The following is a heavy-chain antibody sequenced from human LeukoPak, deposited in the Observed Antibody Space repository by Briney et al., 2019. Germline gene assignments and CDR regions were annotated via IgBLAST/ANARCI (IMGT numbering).Heavy chain of an antibody. J-gene: IGHJ4*02. V-gene: IGHV3-23*01. D-gene: IGHD1-7*01. CDR3: ANERGTGTRFDY. CDR2: SSGTGAGT. CDR1: GFTFNSYA. Sequence: GGSLRLSCAASGFTFNSYAMSWVRQAPGKGLEWVSASSGTGAGTYYADSVKGRFTISRDNSKNTLYLQMNSLRAEDTAVYYCANERGTGTRFDYWGQGTLVTVSS.